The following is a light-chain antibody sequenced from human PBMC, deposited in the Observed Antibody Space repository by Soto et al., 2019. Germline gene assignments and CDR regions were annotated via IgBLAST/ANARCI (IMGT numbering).Light chain of an antibody. Sequence: EIVMTQSPATLSVSPGERATLSCRASQSVSSTLAWYQQKPGQAPRLLIHGASTRATGIPARFSGSGSGTDFTLTISSLQSEDFAVYYCQQYNNWPITFGGGTKWIS. J-gene: IGKJ4*01. CDR1: QSVSST. V-gene: IGKV3-15*01. CDR3: QQYNNWPIT. CDR2: GAS.